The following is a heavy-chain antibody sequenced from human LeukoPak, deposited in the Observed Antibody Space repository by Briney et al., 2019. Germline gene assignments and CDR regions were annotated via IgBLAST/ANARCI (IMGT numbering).Heavy chain of an antibody. D-gene: IGHD4-11*01. CDR3: ATTSLQSGLRDAFDI. Sequence: ASVKVSCKVSGYTLNELSMHWVRQAPGKGLEWMGGFDPEDGETIYAQKFQGRVTMTEDTSTDTAYMQLSSLRSEDTAVYYCATTSLQSGLRDAFDIWGQGTMVTVSS. CDR2: FDPEDGET. CDR1: GYTLNELS. J-gene: IGHJ3*02. V-gene: IGHV1-24*01.